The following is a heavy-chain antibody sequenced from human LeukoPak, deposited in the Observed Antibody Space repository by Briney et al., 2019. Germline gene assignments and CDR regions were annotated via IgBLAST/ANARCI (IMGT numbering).Heavy chain of an antibody. Sequence: PSETLSLTCTVSGGSMSSFYWGWIRQPPGKGLEWIGYIYYRGSTDYNPSLKSRVTISVDTSKNQFSLKLSSVTAADTAVYYCARDVGSGPFFDYWGQGILVTVSS. D-gene: IGHD2-15*01. V-gene: IGHV4-59*01. CDR1: GGSMSSFY. J-gene: IGHJ4*02. CDR2: IYYRGST. CDR3: ARDVGSGPFFDY.